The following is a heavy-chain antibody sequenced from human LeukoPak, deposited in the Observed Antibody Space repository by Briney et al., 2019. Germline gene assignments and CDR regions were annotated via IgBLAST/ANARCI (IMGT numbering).Heavy chain of an antibody. CDR3: AKDGPSLYYYGSGSHYYFDY. CDR1: GFTFSTFW. CDR2: IKGDGSIV. V-gene: IGHV3-74*01. J-gene: IGHJ4*02. Sequence: GGSLRLSCAASGFTFSTFWMHWVRQGPGKGLVWVSRIKGDGSIVSYADSVKGRFTISRDNAKNTLYVQMNSLRAEDTAVYYCAKDGPSLYYYGSGSHYYFDYWGQGTLVTVSS. D-gene: IGHD3-10*01.